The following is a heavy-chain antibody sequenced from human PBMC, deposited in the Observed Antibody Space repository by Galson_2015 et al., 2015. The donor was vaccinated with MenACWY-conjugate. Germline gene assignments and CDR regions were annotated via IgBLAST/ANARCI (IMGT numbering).Heavy chain of an antibody. D-gene: IGHD3-22*01. CDR2: ISAYNGNT. V-gene: IGHV1-18*01. Sequence: SVKVSCKASGYTFTSYGISWVRQAPGQGLEWMGWISAYNGNTNYAQKLQGRVTMTTDTSTSTAYMELRSLRSDDTAVYYCARATSYDSGGYYYYYYGMDVWGQGTTVTVSS. CDR3: ARATSYDSGGYYYYYYGMDV. CDR1: GYTFTSYG. J-gene: IGHJ6*02.